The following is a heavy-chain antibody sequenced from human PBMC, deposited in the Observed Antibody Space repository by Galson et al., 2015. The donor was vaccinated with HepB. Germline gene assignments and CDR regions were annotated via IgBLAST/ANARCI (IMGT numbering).Heavy chain of an antibody. J-gene: IGHJ5*02. V-gene: IGHV1-18*01. Sequence: SVKVSCKASGYTFSSYSITWVRQAPGQGPEWMGWISAYNRYTNYAQKFQGRVTMTTDKSTNTAYMELRSLRSDDTAVYYCARGEVVAVVGANLNNGFDPWGQGTLVTVSS. D-gene: IGHD2-15*01. CDR1: GYTFSSYS. CDR3: ARGEVVAVVGANLNNGFDP. CDR2: ISAYNRYT.